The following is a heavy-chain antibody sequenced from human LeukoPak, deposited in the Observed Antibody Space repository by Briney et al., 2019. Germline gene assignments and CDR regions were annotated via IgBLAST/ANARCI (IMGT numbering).Heavy chain of an antibody. J-gene: IGHJ4*02. CDR2: ISYDGSNK. CDR3: AKGGEQLDY. Sequence: GGSLRLSCAASGFTFSSYGMHWVRQAPGKGLEWVAVISYDGSNKYYADSVKGRFTISRDNSKNTLYLQMNSQRAEDTAVYYCAKGGEQLDYWGQGTLVTVSS. V-gene: IGHV3-30*18. CDR1: GFTFSSYG. D-gene: IGHD1-26*01.